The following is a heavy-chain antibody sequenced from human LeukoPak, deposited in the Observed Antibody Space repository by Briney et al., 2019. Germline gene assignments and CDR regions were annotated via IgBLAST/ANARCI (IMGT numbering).Heavy chain of an antibody. J-gene: IGHJ3*02. Sequence: SQTLSLTCAISGXSVSSNSTAWNWIRQSPSRGLEWLGRTYYRSKWYNDYAVSVKSRITINPDTSKNQFSLQLNSVTPEDTAVYYCARGDCSGGICYSDSAFDIWGQGTMVTVSS. V-gene: IGHV6-1*01. CDR1: GXSVSSNSTA. D-gene: IGHD2-15*01. CDR3: ARGDCSGGICYSDSAFDI. CDR2: TYYRSKWYN.